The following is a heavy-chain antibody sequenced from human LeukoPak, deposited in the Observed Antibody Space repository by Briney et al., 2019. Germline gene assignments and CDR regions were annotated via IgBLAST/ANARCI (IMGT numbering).Heavy chain of an antibody. J-gene: IGHJ4*02. D-gene: IGHD3-22*01. Sequence: GGSLRLSCAASGFTFSSYAMSWVRQAPGKGLEWVSAISGSGGSTYYADSVKGRFTISRDNSKNTLYLQMNSLRAEDTAVYYCAKVTITMIVVVSQFDYWGQGTLVTVSS. V-gene: IGHV3-23*01. CDR3: AKVTITMIVVVSQFDY. CDR1: GFTFSSYA. CDR2: ISGSGGST.